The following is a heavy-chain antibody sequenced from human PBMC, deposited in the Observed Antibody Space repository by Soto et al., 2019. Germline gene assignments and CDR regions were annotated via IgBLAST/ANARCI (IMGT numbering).Heavy chain of an antibody. CDR2: IYHSGST. V-gene: IGHV4-61*01. D-gene: IGHD4-4*01. Sequence: SETLSLTCTVSGGSVVSGSYYWSWIRQPPGKGLEWIGYIYHSGSTNYNPPLKSRVTISVDTSKNQFSLKLSSVTAADTAVYYCARMSKENWFDPWGQGTLVTVSS. J-gene: IGHJ5*02. CDR1: GGSVVSGSYY. CDR3: ARMSKENWFDP.